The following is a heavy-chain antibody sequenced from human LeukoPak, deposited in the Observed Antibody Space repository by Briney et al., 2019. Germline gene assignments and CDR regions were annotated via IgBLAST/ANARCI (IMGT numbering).Heavy chain of an antibody. V-gene: IGHV1-2*02. CDR1: GYTFTGYY. Sequence: ASVKVSCKASGYTFTGYYMHWVRQAPGQGLEWMGWINPNSGGTNYAQKFQGRVTMTRDTSISTAYMELSRLRSDDTAAYYCAREDLYYYDSSGSEYFQHWGQGTLVTVSS. CDR3: AREDLYYYDSSGSEYFQH. D-gene: IGHD3-22*01. CDR2: INPNSGGT. J-gene: IGHJ1*01.